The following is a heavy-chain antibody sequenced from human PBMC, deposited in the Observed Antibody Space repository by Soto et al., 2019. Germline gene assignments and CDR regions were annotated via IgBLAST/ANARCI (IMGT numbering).Heavy chain of an antibody. D-gene: IGHD3-10*01. CDR3: ARFRNDYYGSSDAFDI. J-gene: IGHJ3*02. V-gene: IGHV2-70*01. Sequence: SGPTLVNPTQTLTLTCTFSGFSLSTSGMCVSWIRQPPGKALEWLALIDWDDDKYYSTSLKTRLTISKDTSKNQVVLTMTNMKPVDTATYYCARFRNDYYGSSDAFDIWGQGTMVTVSS. CDR1: GFSLSTSGMC. CDR2: IDWDDDK.